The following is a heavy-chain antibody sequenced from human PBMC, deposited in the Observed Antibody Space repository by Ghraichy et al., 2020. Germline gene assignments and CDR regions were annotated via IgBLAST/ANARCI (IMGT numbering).Heavy chain of an antibody. CDR1: GGTFSSYA. D-gene: IGHD2-8*02. CDR2: IIPIFGTA. J-gene: IGHJ6*02. Sequence: SVKVSCKASGGTFSSYAISWVRQAPGQGLEWMGGIIPIFGTANYAQKFQGRVTITADESTSTAYMELSSLRSEDTAVYYCARDTGGSKAGPDYYYGMDVWGQGTTVTVSS. CDR3: ARDTGGSKAGPDYYYGMDV. V-gene: IGHV1-69*13.